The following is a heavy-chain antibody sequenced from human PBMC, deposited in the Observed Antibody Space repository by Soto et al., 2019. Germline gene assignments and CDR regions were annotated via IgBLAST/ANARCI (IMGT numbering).Heavy chain of an antibody. J-gene: IGHJ6*02. V-gene: IGHV1-69*01. CDR3: ERDSSPNSYYYCMDF. D-gene: IGHD6-6*01. Sequence: GPSVKGSCKAPGGTFSSYAISWVRQAPGKGIEWRGGIIPIFGTENYAQKIQGRVTSTADESTSRGYREQSSQRSEDTTVDDCERDSSPNSYYYCMDFWGQGTTVTFSS. CDR2: IIPIFGTE. CDR1: GGTFSSYA.